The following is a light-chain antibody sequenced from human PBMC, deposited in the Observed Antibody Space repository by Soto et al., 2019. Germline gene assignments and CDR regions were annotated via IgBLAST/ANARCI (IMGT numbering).Light chain of an antibody. CDR2: KAS. J-gene: IGKJ4*01. V-gene: IGKV1-5*03. CDR1: QSISTW. Sequence: DIQMTQSPSTLSASVGDRVTITCRASQSISTWLAWYQQKPGKAPKLLIYKASSLESGVPSRFSGSGSGTEFTLTISSLQPDDFADYYCEQRANWPPALTFGGGTNVEIK. CDR3: EQRANWPPALT.